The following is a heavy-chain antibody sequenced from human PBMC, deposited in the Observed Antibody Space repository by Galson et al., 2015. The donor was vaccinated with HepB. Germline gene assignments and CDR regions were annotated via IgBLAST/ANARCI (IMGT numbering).Heavy chain of an antibody. V-gene: IGHV3-30*18. J-gene: IGHJ6*02. D-gene: IGHD6-13*01. CDR1: GFTFSSYG. CDR3: AKKRVAAAGALRDYGMDV. CDR2: ISYDGSNK. Sequence: SLRLSCAASGFTFSSYGMHWVRQAPGKGLEWVAVISYDGSNKYYADSVKGRFTISRDNSKNTLYLQMNSLRAEDTAVYYCAKKRVAAAGALRDYGMDVWGQGTTVTVSS.